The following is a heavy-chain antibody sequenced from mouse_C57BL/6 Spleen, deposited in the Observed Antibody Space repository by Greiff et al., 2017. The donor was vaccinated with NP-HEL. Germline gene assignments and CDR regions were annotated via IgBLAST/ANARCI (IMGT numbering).Heavy chain of an antibody. D-gene: IGHD2-1*01. Sequence: EVKLMESGGGLVKPGGSLKLSCAASGFTFSDYGMHWVRQAPEKGLEWVAYISSGSSTIYYADTVKGRFTISRDNAKNTLFLQMTSLRSEDTAMYYCARGGNYGKKDYWGQGTTLTVSS. CDR3: ARGGNYGKKDY. CDR2: ISSGSSTI. V-gene: IGHV5-17*01. J-gene: IGHJ2*01. CDR1: GFTFSDYG.